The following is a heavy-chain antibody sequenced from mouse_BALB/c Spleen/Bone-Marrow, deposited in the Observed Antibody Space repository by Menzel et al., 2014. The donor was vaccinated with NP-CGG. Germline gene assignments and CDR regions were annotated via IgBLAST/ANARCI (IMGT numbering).Heavy chain of an antibody. V-gene: IGHV3-8*02. J-gene: IGHJ2*01. CDR1: GDSITSSY. D-gene: IGHD1-2*01. Sequence: EVQLQQSGPSLVKPSQTLSLTCSVTGDSITSSYWNWIRKFPGNKLEYMGYISYSGNAYYNPSLKSRISLTRDTSKNQYCLQLNSVTTEDTATYFCARGNGYHFDYWGQGTTLTVSS. CDR3: ARGNGYHFDY. CDR2: ISYSGNA.